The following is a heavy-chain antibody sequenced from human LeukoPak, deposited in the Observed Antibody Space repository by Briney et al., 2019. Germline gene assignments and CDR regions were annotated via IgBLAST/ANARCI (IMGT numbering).Heavy chain of an antibody. CDR3: ARPGHSSGSYYPDY. CDR1: GYTFTNYY. Sequence: GASVKVSCKASGYTFTNYYIHWVRQAPGQGLEWMGIINPSGGGTSYAQKFQGRVTMTRDTSTSTVYMELSSLRPEDAAVYYCARPGHSSGSYYPDYWGQGTLVTISS. CDR2: INPSGGGT. V-gene: IGHV1-46*01. D-gene: IGHD3-22*01. J-gene: IGHJ4*02.